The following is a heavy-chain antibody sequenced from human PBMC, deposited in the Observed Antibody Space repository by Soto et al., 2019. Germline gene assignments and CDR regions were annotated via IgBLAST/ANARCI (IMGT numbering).Heavy chain of an antibody. J-gene: IGHJ4*02. CDR3: ARLHRVLNAIDN. Sequence: WETLSVPWTVSGDSLSPYYWIWFRQSPGKGLQWIGYILYSGGTAYNPSLRSRVTISLDMSKKQISLKLTSVTTADTATFFCARLHRVLNAIDNRGQATLVT. D-gene: IGHD2-2*01. CDR1: GDSLSPYY. V-gene: IGHV4-59*01. CDR2: ILYSGGT.